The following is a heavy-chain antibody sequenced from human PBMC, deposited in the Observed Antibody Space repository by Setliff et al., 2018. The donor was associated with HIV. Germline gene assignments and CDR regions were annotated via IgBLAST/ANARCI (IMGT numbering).Heavy chain of an antibody. CDR2: ISSSGSTI. CDR1: GFTFSSYE. J-gene: IGHJ3*02. CDR3: ARDGNNFWSGSRDAFDM. D-gene: IGHD3-3*01. V-gene: IGHV3-48*03. Sequence: LRLSCAASGFTFSSYEMNWVRQAPGKGLEWVSYISSSGSTIFYADSVKGRFTISRDNTKNSLYLQMNSLRAEDTAVYYCARDGNNFWSGSRDAFDMWGQGTMVTVSS.